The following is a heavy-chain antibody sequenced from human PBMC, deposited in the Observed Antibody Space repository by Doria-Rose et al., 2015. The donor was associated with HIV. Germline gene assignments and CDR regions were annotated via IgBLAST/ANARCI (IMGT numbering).Heavy chain of an antibody. Sequence: EVQLVESGGGLVKPGGSLRLSCAASGFTFNNAWMSWVRQAPGKGLEWVGRIKSKTDGGAIGYAAPVKGRFTISRDDSKNTLYLQMNSLKTEDTAMYYCTKGLTIFEVVPLDGFDIWGQGTMVTVPS. V-gene: IGHV3-15*01. D-gene: IGHD3-3*01. J-gene: IGHJ3*02. CDR2: IKSKTDGGAI. CDR1: GFTFNNAW. CDR3: TKGLTIFEVVPLDGFDI.